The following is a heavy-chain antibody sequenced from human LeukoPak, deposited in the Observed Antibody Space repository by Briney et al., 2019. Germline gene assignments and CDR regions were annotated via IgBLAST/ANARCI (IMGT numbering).Heavy chain of an antibody. V-gene: IGHV3-11*01. J-gene: IGHJ4*02. CDR2: ISSSGSTI. D-gene: IGHD3-22*01. CDR1: GFTFSDYY. CDR3: ARVGSSGYPIDY. Sequence: GGSLRLSCAASGFTFSDYYMSWIRQAPGKGLEWVSYISSSGSTINYADSVKGRFTISRDSAKKTLFLQMNSLRAEDTAVYYCARVGSSGYPIDYWGQGTLVTVSS.